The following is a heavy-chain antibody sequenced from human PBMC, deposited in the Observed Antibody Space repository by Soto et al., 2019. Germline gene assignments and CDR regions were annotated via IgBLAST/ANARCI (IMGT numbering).Heavy chain of an antibody. D-gene: IGHD2-15*01. CDR2: ISYDGSNK. CDR1: GFTFSNYD. V-gene: IGHV3-30*18. CDR3: AKAAATYYCSGGYCYNYYFDS. J-gene: IGHJ4*02. Sequence: QVQLVESGGGVIQPGRSLRLSCAASGFTFSNYDMHLVRQAPGKGLEWVAVISYDGSNKYYADSVRGRFTISRDNSKNTLYLQMNSLRADDTAVYYCAKAAATYYCSGGYCYNYYFDSWGQGTLVTVSS.